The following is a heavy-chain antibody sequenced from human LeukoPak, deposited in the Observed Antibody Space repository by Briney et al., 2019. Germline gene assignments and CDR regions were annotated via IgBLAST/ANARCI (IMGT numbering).Heavy chain of an antibody. CDR1: GYMFTSYG. J-gene: IGHJ4*02. Sequence: ASVNVSCETSGYMFTSYGVNWVRQAPGQGLERMGWFSPYNGNAQSAHNFQGRLTMTSDTSTRTVYMVLSSLRSDDTAVYYCAMSLAAYCTPSRCYSGYFDYWGQGTLVTVSS. D-gene: IGHD2-2*01. V-gene: IGHV1-18*01. CDR3: AMSLAAYCTPSRCYSGYFDY. CDR2: FSPYNGNA.